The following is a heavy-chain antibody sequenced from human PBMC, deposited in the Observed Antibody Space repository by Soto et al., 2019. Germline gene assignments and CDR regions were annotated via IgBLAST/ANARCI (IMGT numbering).Heavy chain of an antibody. CDR2: ISSSSSTI. J-gene: IGHJ5*02. V-gene: IGHV3-48*02. D-gene: IGHD6-19*01. Sequence: EVQLVESGGGLVQPGGSLRLSCAASGFTFSSYSMNWVRQAPGKGLEWVSYISSSSSTIYYADSVKGRFTISRDNAKNSLYLQMNSLRDEDTAVYYCARDRYSSGWYLAAQSNWFDPWGQGTLVTVSS. CDR3: ARDRYSSGWYLAAQSNWFDP. CDR1: GFTFSSYS.